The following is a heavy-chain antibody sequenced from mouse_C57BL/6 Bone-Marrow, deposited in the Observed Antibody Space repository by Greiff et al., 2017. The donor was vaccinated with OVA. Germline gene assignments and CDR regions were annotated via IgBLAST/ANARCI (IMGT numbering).Heavy chain of an antibody. V-gene: IGHV1-55*01. CDR2: IYPGSGRT. CDR3: ARLYGSSYYYYAMDY. D-gene: IGHD1-1*01. Sequence: QVQLQQSGAELVKPGASVKMSCKASGYTFTSYWITWVKQRPGQGLEWIGDIYPGSGRTNYNEKFKSKATLTVDTSSSTAYMQLSSLTSEDSAVYYCARLYGSSYYYYAMDYWGQGTSVTVSS. J-gene: IGHJ4*01. CDR1: GYTFTSYW.